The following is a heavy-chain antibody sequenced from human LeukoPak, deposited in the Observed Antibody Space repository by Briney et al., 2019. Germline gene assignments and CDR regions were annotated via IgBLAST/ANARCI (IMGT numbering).Heavy chain of an antibody. Sequence: GSSVKVSCKASGGTFSSYAISWVRQAPGQVLEWMGRIIPIFGTANYAQKFQGRVSITTDESTSTAYMELSSLRSEDTAVYYCARDRPYYYDSSGYYYRSDYYYYYMDVWGKGTTVTVSS. D-gene: IGHD3-22*01. V-gene: IGHV1-69*05. CDR1: GGTFSSYA. CDR3: ARDRPYYYDSSGYYYRSDYYYYYMDV. J-gene: IGHJ6*03. CDR2: IIPIFGTA.